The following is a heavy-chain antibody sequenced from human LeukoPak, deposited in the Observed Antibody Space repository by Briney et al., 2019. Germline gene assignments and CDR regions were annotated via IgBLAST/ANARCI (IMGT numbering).Heavy chain of an antibody. J-gene: IGHJ4*02. V-gene: IGHV3-48*01. CDR2: VGISSGNT. CDR3: ARDTKYAFDN. Sequence: PGGSLRLSCAASGFTFSDYSMNWVRRAPGKGLEWISYVGISSGNTKYADSVKGRFTISGDKAKNSLYLQMNSLRVEDTAVYYCARDTKYAFDNWGQGTLVTLSS. D-gene: IGHD2-2*01. CDR1: GFTFSDYS.